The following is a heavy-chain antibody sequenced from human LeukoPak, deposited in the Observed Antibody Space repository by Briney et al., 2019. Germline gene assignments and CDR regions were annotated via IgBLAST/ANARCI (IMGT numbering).Heavy chain of an antibody. Sequence: SETLSLTCTVSGGSISSYYWSWIRQPPGKGREWIGYIYYSGSTNYNPSLKSRVTISVDTSKNQFSLKLSSVTAADTAVYYCARSIAVAGTWAPYGMDVWGQGTTVTVSS. CDR2: IYYSGST. J-gene: IGHJ6*02. D-gene: IGHD6-19*01. V-gene: IGHV4-59*08. CDR1: GGSISSYY. CDR3: ARSIAVAGTWAPYGMDV.